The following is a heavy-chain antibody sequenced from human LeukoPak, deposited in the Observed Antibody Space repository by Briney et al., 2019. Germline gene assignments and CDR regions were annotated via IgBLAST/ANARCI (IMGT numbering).Heavy chain of an antibody. D-gene: IGHD5-18*01. CDR3: ARALGYSYGYSWYFDY. CDR2: IRYDGSNK. J-gene: IGHJ4*02. CDR1: GFTFSSYG. Sequence: PGGSLRLSCAASGFTFSSYGMHWVRQAPGKGLEWVAFIRYDGSNKYYADSVKGRFTISRDNSKNTLYLQMNSLRSEDTAVYYCARALGYSYGYSWYFDYWGQGTLVTVSS. V-gene: IGHV3-30*02.